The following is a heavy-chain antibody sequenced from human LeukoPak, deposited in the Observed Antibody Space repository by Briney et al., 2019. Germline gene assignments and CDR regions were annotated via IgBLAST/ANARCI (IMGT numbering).Heavy chain of an antibody. Sequence: SETLSLTCAVSGGSISSSNWWSWVRQPPGKGLEWIGEIYHSGSTNYNPSLKSRVTISVDKSKNQFSLKLSSVTAADTAVYYCARVHVGQLLYFDYWGQGTLVTVSS. CDR1: GGSISSSNW. D-gene: IGHD2-2*01. J-gene: IGHJ4*02. CDR3: ARVHVGQLLYFDY. CDR2: IYHSGST. V-gene: IGHV4-4*02.